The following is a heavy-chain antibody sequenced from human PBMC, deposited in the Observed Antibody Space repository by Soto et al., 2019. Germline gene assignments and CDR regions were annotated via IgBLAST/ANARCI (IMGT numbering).Heavy chain of an antibody. CDR3: ARRYGSAIDY. Sequence: QVQLQESGPGLVKPSETLSLTCTVSGGTISSWYWSWIRQPPGKGLEWIGYIYYSGSTNCNPSLKSRVTISVDTSKNQFSLKLSSVTAADTAVYYCARRYGSAIDYWRQGTLVTVSS. CDR2: IYYSGST. CDR1: GGTISSWY. D-gene: IGHD1-26*01. V-gene: IGHV4-59*08. J-gene: IGHJ4*02.